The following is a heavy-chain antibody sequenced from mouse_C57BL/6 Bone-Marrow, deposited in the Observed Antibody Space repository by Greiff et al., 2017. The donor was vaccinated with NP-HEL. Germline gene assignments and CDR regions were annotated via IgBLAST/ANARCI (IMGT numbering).Heavy chain of an antibody. D-gene: IGHD2-4*01. CDR2: IYPGSGST. V-gene: IGHV1-55*01. CDR1: GYTFTSYW. CDR3: ARGMITTSHYYAMDY. Sequence: QVQLQQPGAELVKPGASVKMSCKASGYTFTSYWITWVKQRPGQGLEWIGDIYPGSGSTNYNEKFKSKATLTVDTSSSTAYMQLSSLTSEDSAVYYCARGMITTSHYYAMDYWGQGTSVTVSS. J-gene: IGHJ4*01.